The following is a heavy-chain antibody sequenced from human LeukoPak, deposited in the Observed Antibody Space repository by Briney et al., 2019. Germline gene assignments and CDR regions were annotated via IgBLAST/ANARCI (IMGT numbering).Heavy chain of an antibody. CDR3: GRDRGFGTPFEY. V-gene: IGHV4-59*01. J-gene: IGHJ4*02. CDR1: GGSISSYY. Sequence: SETLSLTCTVSGGSISSYYWSWIRQPPGKGLEWIGYVHYSGTTNYNSSLKSRVTMSVDTSKNQFSLRLTSVTAADTAVYYCGRDRGFGTPFEYWGQGTLVTVSS. CDR2: VHYSGTT. D-gene: IGHD3-10*01.